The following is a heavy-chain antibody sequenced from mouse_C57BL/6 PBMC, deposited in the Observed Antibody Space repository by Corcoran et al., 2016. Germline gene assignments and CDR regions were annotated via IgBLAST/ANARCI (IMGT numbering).Heavy chain of an antibody. CDR3: AREGFYDGYYSAY. D-gene: IGHD2-3*01. CDR1: GYSITSGYY. CDR2: ITYDGSN. Sequence: DVQLQESGPGLVKPSQSLSLTCSVTGYSITSGYYWNWIRQFPGNKLEWMGYITYDGSNNYNPSLKNRISITRDNSENQFFLKLNSVTTEDTATYYCAREGFYDGYYSAYWGQGTLVTVSA. V-gene: IGHV3-6*01. J-gene: IGHJ3*01.